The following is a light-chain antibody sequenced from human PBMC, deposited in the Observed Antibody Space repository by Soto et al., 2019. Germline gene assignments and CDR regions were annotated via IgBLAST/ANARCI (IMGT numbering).Light chain of an antibody. CDR2: DAS. V-gene: IGKV3-11*01. CDR1: QSVSSN. J-gene: IGKJ2*01. CDR3: QQRSNFMYT. Sequence: EIVLTQSPATLSLSPGERATLSCRASQSVSSNLAWYQQKPGQAPRLLIYDASNRATGIPARFSGSGSGTDFTLIISSLEPEDVAVYYCQQRSNFMYTFGQGTKVEIK.